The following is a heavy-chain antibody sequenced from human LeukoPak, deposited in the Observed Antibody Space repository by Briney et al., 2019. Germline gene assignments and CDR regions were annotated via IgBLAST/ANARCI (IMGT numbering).Heavy chain of an antibody. CDR1: GFAFSSPE. D-gene: IGHD3-16*01. J-gene: IGHJ4*02. V-gene: IGHV3-48*03. Sequence: GGSLRLSCVGSGFAFSSPEMIWVRQAPGKALEWIAYISSGGTSLDYADSVKGRFTISRDNGKSSIFLQMDYLRADDSALYFCAKVSILGGLDSCDHWGQGALVVVSS. CDR3: AKVSILGGLDSCDH. CDR2: ISSGGTSL.